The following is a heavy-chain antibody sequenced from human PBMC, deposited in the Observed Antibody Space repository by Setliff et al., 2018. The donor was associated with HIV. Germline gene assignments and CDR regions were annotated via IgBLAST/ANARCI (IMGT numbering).Heavy chain of an antibody. V-gene: IGHV1-46*02. CDR2: INPGHGTT. D-gene: IGHD2-15*01. CDR1: GYSFNTYY. CDR3: AREYPRVAGPTPYYFDY. Sequence: ASVKVSCKASGYSFNTYYIHWIRQAPGQGLEWMGIINPGHGTTHYALQFQDRVTMTNDTSTSTVYMELSSLTSEDTAVYFCAREYPRVAGPTPYYFDYWGQGTLVTVSS. J-gene: IGHJ4*02.